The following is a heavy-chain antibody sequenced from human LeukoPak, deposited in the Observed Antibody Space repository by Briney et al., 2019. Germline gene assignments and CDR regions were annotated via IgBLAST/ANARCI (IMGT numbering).Heavy chain of an antibody. CDR3: ARINSGYYYYYYMDV. J-gene: IGHJ6*03. Sequence: SETLSLTCTVSGGSISTSNYYWGWIRQPPGKGLEWIGNIFYSGRTYYNPSLKSRVTISVDTSKNQFSLKLSSVTAADTAVYYCARINSGYYYYYYMDVWGKGTTVTISS. CDR2: IFYSGRT. CDR1: GGSISTSNYY. D-gene: IGHD3-10*01. V-gene: IGHV4-39*01.